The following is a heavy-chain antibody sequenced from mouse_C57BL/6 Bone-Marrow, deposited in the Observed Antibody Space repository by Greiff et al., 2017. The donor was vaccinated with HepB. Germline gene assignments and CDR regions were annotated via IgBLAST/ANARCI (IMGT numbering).Heavy chain of an antibody. CDR1: GFNIKDDY. J-gene: IGHJ3*01. D-gene: IGHD2-3*01. V-gene: IGHV14-4*01. Sequence: VQLQKSGAELVRPGASVKLSCTASGFNIKDDYMHWVKQRPEQGLEWIGWIDPENGDTEYASKFQGKATITADTSSNTAYLQLSSLTSEDTAVYYCTSDGYYPAWFAYWGQGTLVTVSA. CDR2: IDPENGDT. CDR3: TSDGYYPAWFAY.